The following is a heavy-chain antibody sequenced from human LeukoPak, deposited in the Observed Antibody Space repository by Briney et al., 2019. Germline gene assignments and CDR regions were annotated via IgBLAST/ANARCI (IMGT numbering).Heavy chain of an antibody. CDR1: GFIVSSNY. J-gene: IGHJ2*01. Sequence: GGSLRLSCTASGFIVSSNYMTWVRQAPGKGLEWVSVIYSDGSTFYADSVKGRFTISRDNSKNTLYLQMNSLRAEDTAIYYCAKSTGGYTGYFDLWGRGTLVTVSS. D-gene: IGHD5-18*01. V-gene: IGHV3-53*01. CDR2: IYSDGST. CDR3: AKSTGGYTGYFDL.